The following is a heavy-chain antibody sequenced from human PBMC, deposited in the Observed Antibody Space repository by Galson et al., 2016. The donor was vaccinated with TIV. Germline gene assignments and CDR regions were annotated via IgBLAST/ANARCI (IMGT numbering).Heavy chain of an antibody. D-gene: IGHD4/OR15-4a*01. V-gene: IGHV3-53*05. CDR1: GLLVSDSY. J-gene: IGHJ4*02. CDR3: ATSTMPNLCAY. Sequence: SLRLSCAASGLLVSDSYMSWVHQPPGEGLEWVSIIYPSGDSYYPESTESVKGRFTNYRDNSKNTVFLQINSLRVEDTAVYYCATSTMPNLCAYWGQGTLVTVST. CDR2: IYPSGDS.